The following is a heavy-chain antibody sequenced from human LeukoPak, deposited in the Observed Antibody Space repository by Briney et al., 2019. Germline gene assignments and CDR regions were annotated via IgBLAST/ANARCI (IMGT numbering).Heavy chain of an antibody. J-gene: IGHJ6*02. V-gene: IGHV4-61*02. CDR1: GGSISSGSYY. D-gene: IGHD3-10*01. Sequence: SQTLSLTCTVSGGSISSGSYYWSWIRQPAGKGLEWIGRIYTSGSTNYNPSLKSRVTISVDTSKNQFSLKLSSVTAADTAVYYCARDSGIFQNKRYYYYGMDVWGQGTTVTVSS. CDR2: IYTSGST. CDR3: ARDSGIFQNKRYYYYGMDV.